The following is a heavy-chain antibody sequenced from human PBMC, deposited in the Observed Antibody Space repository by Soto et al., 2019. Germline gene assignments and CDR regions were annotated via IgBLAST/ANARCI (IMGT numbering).Heavy chain of an antibody. V-gene: IGHV1-18*01. J-gene: IGHJ6*02. Sequence: QVQLVQSGAEVKKPGASVKVSCKASGYTFTSYGISWVRQAPGQGLEWMGWISAYNGNTNYAQKLQGRVTMTTDTSTSTAYMELRSLRSDDTAVYYCARVKYSPPYYDCCGMDVWGQGTTVTVSS. CDR2: ISAYNGNT. D-gene: IGHD5-18*01. CDR3: ARVKYSPPYYDCCGMDV. CDR1: GYTFTSYG.